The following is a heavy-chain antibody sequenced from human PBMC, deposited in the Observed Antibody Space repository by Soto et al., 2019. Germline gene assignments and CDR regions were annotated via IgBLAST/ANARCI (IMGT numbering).Heavy chain of an antibody. CDR2: IVPIFGTA. Sequence: QVQLVQSGAEVKKPGSSVKVSCRTSGGTFSNYAISWVRQAPGQGLEWMGGIVPIFGTATYPQKFQGRVTITADESTSTAYMELSSLRSDDTAVYYCASPTGKLDYWGQGTLVTVSS. J-gene: IGHJ4*02. CDR3: ASPTGKLDY. V-gene: IGHV1-69*01. D-gene: IGHD2-8*02. CDR1: GGTFSNYA.